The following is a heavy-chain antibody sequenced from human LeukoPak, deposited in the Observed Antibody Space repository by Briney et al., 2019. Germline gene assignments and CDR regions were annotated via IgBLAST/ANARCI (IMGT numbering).Heavy chain of an antibody. D-gene: IGHD2-2*01. CDR2: ISSSSSYI. J-gene: IGHJ6*02. CDR1: GFTFSSYS. CDR3: ARALPGQYYYGMDV. Sequence: GGSLRLSCAASGFTFSSYSMNWVRQAPGKGLEWSSSISSSSSYIYYADSVKGRFTISRDNAKNSLYLQMNSLRAEDTAVYYCARALPGQYYYGMDVWGQGTTVTVSS. V-gene: IGHV3-21*01.